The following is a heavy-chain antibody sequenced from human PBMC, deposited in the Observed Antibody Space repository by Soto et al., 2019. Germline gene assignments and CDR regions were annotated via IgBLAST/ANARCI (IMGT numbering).Heavy chain of an antibody. D-gene: IGHD2-21*02. CDR1: GFSVNSYY. CDR3: TRDGRGLGRLPLFEY. V-gene: IGHV3-53*01. CDR2: IYSGETT. J-gene: IGHJ4*02. Sequence: LRLSCAASGFSVNSYYMNWVRQTPGKGLEWVASIYSGETTYYADSVRGRFTISSDKSKNTLYFQLSSLRIEDTAVYYCTRDGRGLGRLPLFEYWGQGVLVTVSS.